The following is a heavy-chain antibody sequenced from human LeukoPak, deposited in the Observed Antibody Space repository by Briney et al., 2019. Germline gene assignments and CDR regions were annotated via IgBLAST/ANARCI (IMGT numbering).Heavy chain of an antibody. CDR2: INHSGST. CDR1: GVSFSGYY. Sequence: PSETLSLTCAVYGVSFSGYYWSWIRQPPGKGLEWIGEINHSGSTNYNPSLKSRVTISVDTSKNQFSLKLSSVTAADTAVYYCARARGPPRYDILTGYYRGVVYFDYWGQGTLVTVSS. J-gene: IGHJ4*02. D-gene: IGHD3-9*01. CDR3: ARARGPPRYDILTGYYRGVVYFDY. V-gene: IGHV4-34*01.